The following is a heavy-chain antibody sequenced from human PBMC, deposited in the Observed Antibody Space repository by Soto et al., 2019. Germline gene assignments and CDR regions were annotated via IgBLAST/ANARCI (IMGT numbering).Heavy chain of an antibody. D-gene: IGHD5-12*01. CDR2: IRPDNGDT. Sequence: QLQLVQSGAEVERPGASVRVSCKAYGYAFSKYGISWIRQAPGQGLEWMGWIRPDNGDTNYAQKFQGRVTMTTDTSSNTASMELRSLRSDDTAVYYCATSYDSGFDPWGQGTLVSVSS. CDR1: GYAFSKYG. J-gene: IGHJ5*02. V-gene: IGHV1-18*04. CDR3: ATSYDSGFDP.